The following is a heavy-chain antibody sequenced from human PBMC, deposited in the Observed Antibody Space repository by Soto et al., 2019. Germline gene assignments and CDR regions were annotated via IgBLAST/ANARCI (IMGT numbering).Heavy chain of an antibody. CDR1: GYSFTTYW. J-gene: IGHJ6*02. CDR3: ERVPASSLGTMDV. Sequence: PGESLKISCKGSGYSFTTYWIGWVRQLPGQGLEWMGVMFPGDSDTRYSPSFQGQVTMSADPSTNTAYLEWSSLKAADSAMYYCERVPASSLGTMDVWGQGTTVTVSS. CDR2: MFPGDSDT. V-gene: IGHV5-51*01. D-gene: IGHD6-19*01.